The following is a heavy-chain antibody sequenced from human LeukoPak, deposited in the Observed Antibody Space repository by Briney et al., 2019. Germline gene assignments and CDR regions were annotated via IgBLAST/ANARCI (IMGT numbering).Heavy chain of an antibody. D-gene: IGHD2-15*01. Sequence: SETLSLTCTVSGGSISSGGYYWSWIRQHPGKGLEWIGYIYYSGSTYYNPSLKSRVTISVDTSKNQFSLKLSSVTAADTAVYYCARARYCSGGSCYNPLAHSDYWGQGTLVTVSS. V-gene: IGHV4-31*03. J-gene: IGHJ4*02. CDR1: GGSISSGGYY. CDR3: ARARYCSGGSCYNPLAHSDY. CDR2: IYYSGST.